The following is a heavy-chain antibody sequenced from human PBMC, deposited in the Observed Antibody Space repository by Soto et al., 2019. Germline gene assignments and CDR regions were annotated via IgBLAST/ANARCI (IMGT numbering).Heavy chain of an antibody. V-gene: IGHV3-11*01. Sequence: QVQLVESGGGLVQPGGSLRLSCAASGFTFGDYEMSWIRQAAGKGPEWVSFLSRSGNTIYYADSVKGRLSISSDNAENSLYLQMESLRVEDTATYFWGRSSGWYEGDAFDRWGQGTMVTVSA. CDR1: GFTFGDYE. CDR3: GRSSGWYEGDAFDR. CDR2: LSRSGNTI. J-gene: IGHJ3*01. D-gene: IGHD6-19*01.